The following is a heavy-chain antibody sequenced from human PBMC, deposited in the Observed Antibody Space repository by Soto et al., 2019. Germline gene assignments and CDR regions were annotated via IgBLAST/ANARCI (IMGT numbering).Heavy chain of an antibody. CDR3: ARKSGYAPGPYYYYYGMDV. D-gene: IGHD5-12*01. J-gene: IGHJ6*02. CDR1: GGTFSSYT. Sequence: SVKVSCKASGGTFSSYTISWVRQAPGQGLEWMGRIIPILGIANYAQKFQGRVTITADKSTSTAYMELSSLRSEDTAVYYCARKSGYAPGPYYYYYGMDVWGQGTTVTV. CDR2: IIPILGIA. V-gene: IGHV1-69*02.